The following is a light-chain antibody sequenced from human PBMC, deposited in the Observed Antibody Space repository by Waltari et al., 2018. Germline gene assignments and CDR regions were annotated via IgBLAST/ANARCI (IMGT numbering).Light chain of an antibody. CDR2: EVT. CDR1: SRDVGGSDL. V-gene: IGLV2-8*01. Sequence: QSALTQPPSASGSPGQSVTISFTGTSRDVGGSDLVSWYQQHPGKAPKLMISEVTKRPSGVPDRFSGSKSGNTASLTVSGLQAEDEADYYCSSYAGSKNLVFGGGTKLTVL. CDR3: SSYAGSKNLV. J-gene: IGLJ2*01.